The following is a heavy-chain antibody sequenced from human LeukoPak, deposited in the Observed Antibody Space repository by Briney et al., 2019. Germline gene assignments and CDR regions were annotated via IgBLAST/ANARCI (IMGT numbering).Heavy chain of an antibody. CDR1: GYSISSGYY. J-gene: IGHJ3*02. Sequence: SETLSLTCTVSGYSISSGYYWGWIRQPPGKGLEWIGSIYYSGSTYYNPSLKSRVTISVDTAKNQFSLHLNSVTPDDTALYYCARGGLARGSLNSLTGFDIWGQGTMVTVSS. CDR2: IYYSGST. CDR3: ARGGLARGSLNSLTGFDI. D-gene: IGHD3-10*01. V-gene: IGHV4-38-2*02.